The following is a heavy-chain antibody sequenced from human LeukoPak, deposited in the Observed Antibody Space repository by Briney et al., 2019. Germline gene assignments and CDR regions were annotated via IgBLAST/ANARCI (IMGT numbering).Heavy chain of an antibody. Sequence: GGSLRLSCAASGFTFSSYAMSWVRQAPGKGLEWVSAISGSGGSTYYADSVKGRFTISRDNAKNSLYLQMNSLRAEDTALYYCAKGVGQQLVLAHFDYWGQGTLVTVSS. D-gene: IGHD6-13*01. J-gene: IGHJ4*02. V-gene: IGHV3-23*01. CDR3: AKGVGQQLVLAHFDY. CDR1: GFTFSSYA. CDR2: ISGSGGST.